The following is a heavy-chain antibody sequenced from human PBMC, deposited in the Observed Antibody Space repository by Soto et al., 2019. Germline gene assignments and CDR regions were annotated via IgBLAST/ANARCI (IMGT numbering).Heavy chain of an antibody. V-gene: IGHV1-69*02. Sequence: QVQLVQSGAAVKKPGSSVKVSCTASGGTSSSYNISWVRQAPGQGLEWMGRIIPMFGIAKYTQKFQGRVTITADKSSNTAYMELSSLTSEDTAVYYCARGTPVPTYFFDSWGQGSLLTVSS. CDR2: IIPMFGIA. CDR3: ARGTPVPTYFFDS. D-gene: IGHD4-17*01. CDR1: GGTSSSYN. J-gene: IGHJ4*02.